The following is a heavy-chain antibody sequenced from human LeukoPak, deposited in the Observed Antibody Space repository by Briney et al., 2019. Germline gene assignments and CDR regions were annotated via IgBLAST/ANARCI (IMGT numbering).Heavy chain of an antibody. CDR3: TTDIVVVPAAIIVDY. CDR2: IKSKTDGGTT. D-gene: IGHD2-2*02. V-gene: IGHV3-15*01. J-gene: IGHJ4*02. CDR1: GFTFSNAW. Sequence: PGGSLRLSCAASGFTFSNAWMSWVRQAPGKGLEWVGRIKSKTDGGTTDYAAPVKGRFTISRDDSKNTLYLQMNSLKTEDTAVYYCTTDIVVVPAAIIVDYWGQGTLVTVSS.